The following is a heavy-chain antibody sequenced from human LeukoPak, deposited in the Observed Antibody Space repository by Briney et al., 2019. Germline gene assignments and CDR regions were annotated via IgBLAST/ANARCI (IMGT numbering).Heavy chain of an antibody. CDR1: GFTFSNYA. J-gene: IGHJ4*02. CDR3: ARDLVRGALFDN. CDR2: INGDGSST. D-gene: IGHD3-10*01. V-gene: IGHV3-74*01. Sequence: PGGSLRLSCAASGFTFSNYAMHWVRQAPGKGLVWVSRINGDGSSTSYADSVKGRFTISRDNAKNMLYLQMNSLRAEDTAVYYCARDLVRGALFDNWGQGTLVTVSS.